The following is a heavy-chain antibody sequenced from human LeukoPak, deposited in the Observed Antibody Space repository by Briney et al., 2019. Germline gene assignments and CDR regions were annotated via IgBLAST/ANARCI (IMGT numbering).Heavy chain of an antibody. CDR2: ISSSSSTI. J-gene: IGHJ4*02. CDR3: AKVGVHMITFGGVIVDY. Sequence: GGSLRLSCAASGFTFSSYSMKWVRQAPGKGLEWVSYISSSSSTIYYADSVKGRFTISRANAKNSLYLQMNSLGAEDTAVCYCAKVGVHMITFGGVIVDYWGQGTLVTVSS. CDR1: GFTFSSYS. D-gene: IGHD3-16*02. V-gene: IGHV3-48*01.